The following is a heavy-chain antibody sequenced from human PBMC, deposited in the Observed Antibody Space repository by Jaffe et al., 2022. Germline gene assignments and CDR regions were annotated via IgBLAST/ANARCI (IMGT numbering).Heavy chain of an antibody. CDR3: ARDPALRYNWNYGSLCFDY. V-gene: IGHV3-48*01. D-gene: IGHD1-7*01. J-gene: IGHJ4*02. Sequence: EVQLVESGGGLVQPGGSLRLSCAASGFTFSSYSMNWVRQAPGKGLEWVSYISSSSSTIYYADSVKGRFTISRDNAKNSLYLQMNSLRAEDTAVYYCARDPALRYNWNYGSLCFDYWGQGTLVTVSS. CDR2: ISSSSSTI. CDR1: GFTFSSYS.